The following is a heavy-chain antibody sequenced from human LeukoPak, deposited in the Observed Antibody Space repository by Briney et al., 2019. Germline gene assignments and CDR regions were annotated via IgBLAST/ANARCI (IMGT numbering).Heavy chain of an antibody. CDR1: GFTFSSYE. CDR3: SRAGSQKFYYMDV. J-gene: IGHJ6*03. CDR2: ISSSGSTI. V-gene: IGHV3-48*03. D-gene: IGHD3-10*01. Sequence: GGSLRLSCAASGFTFSSYETNWVRQAPGKGLEWVSYISSSGSTIYYADSVKGRFTISRDNAKNSLYLQMNSLSPEDTAIYYCSRAGSQKFYYMDVWGKGTTVTISS.